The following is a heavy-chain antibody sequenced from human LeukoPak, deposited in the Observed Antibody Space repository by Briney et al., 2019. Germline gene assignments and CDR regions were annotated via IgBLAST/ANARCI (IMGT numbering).Heavy chain of an antibody. CDR1: GFTLGTYA. V-gene: IGHV3-30-3*01. CDR2: ISFDGNNK. Sequence: GGSLRLSCAPSGFTLGTYAMHWARQAPGKGLEWVVFISFDGNNKYYADSVKGRFTISRDNSKNTLYLQMNSLRAEDTAVYYCARENSPPTYYDFWSGPLYYFDYWGQGTLVTVSS. CDR3: ARENSPPTYYDFWSGPLYYFDY. D-gene: IGHD3-3*01. J-gene: IGHJ4*02.